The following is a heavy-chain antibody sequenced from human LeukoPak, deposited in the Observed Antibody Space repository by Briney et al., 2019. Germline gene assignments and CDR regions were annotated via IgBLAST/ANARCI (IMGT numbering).Heavy chain of an antibody. V-gene: IGHV4-34*12. CDR3: ARGLASGYPPIPFDY. D-gene: IGHD3-3*01. J-gene: IGHJ4*02. CDR2: IIDTGST. CDR1: GGSISSYY. Sequence: SETLSLTCTVSGGSISSYYWTWIRQPPGKGLEWIGEIIDTGSTKYNSSLKSRVTISVDTSKNEFSLNLTSVTAADTAVYYCARGLASGYPPIPFDYWGQGTLVTVSS.